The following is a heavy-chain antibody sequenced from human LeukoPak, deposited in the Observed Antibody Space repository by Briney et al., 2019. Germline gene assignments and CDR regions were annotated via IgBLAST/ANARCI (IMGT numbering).Heavy chain of an antibody. CDR2: IYHSGST. V-gene: IGHV4-30-2*01. J-gene: IGHJ3*02. D-gene: IGHD3-16*01. CDR3: ARGGGNGRDAFDI. CDR1: GGSISSGGYS. Sequence: SETLSLTCAVSGGSISSGGYSWSWIRQPPGKGLEWIGYIYHSGSTYYNPSLKSRVTISVDRSKNQFSLRLSSVTAADTAVYYCARGGGNGRDAFDIWGQGTMVTVSS.